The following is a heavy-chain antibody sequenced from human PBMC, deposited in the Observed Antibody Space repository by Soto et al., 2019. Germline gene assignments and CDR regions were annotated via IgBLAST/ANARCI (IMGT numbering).Heavy chain of an antibody. CDR2: INAGNGNT. J-gene: IGHJ4*02. Sequence: ASVKVSCKASGYTFTSYAMHWVRQAPGQRLEWMGWINAGNGNTKYSQKFQGRVNITRDTSASTAYMELSSLRSEDTAVYYCASGSGSYYNPIDYWGQGTLVTVSS. D-gene: IGHD3-10*01. V-gene: IGHV1-3*01. CDR3: ASGSGSYYNPIDY. CDR1: GYTFTSYA.